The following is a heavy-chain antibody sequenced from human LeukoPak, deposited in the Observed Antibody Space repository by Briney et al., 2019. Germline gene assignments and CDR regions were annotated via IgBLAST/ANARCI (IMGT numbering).Heavy chain of an antibody. CDR3: ARAGYCSGTNCYLYFQH. D-gene: IGHD2-2*03. V-gene: IGHV3-74*01. Sequence: GGSLRLSCAASGFTFDDYGMSWVRQAPGKGLVWVSRINTDGSSTTYADSVRGRFTISRDNAKNTLYLQMNSLRAEDTAVYYCARAGYCSGTNCYLYFQHWGQGTLVTVSS. CDR1: GFTFDDYG. CDR2: INTDGSST. J-gene: IGHJ1*01.